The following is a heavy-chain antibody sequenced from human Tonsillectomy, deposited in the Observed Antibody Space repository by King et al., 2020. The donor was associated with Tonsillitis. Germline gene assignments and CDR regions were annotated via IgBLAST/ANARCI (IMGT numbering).Heavy chain of an antibody. CDR1: GGSLSGYY. CDR2: INHSRST. CDR3: AGGRRVRVVINPPFYYYGMDV. D-gene: IGHD3-10*01. V-gene: IGHV4-34*01. J-gene: IGHJ6*02. Sequence: VQLQQWGAGLLKPSETLSLTCAVYGGSLSGYYWSWIRQPPGKGLEWIGDINHSRSTNYSSSLKSRVTISLDKSKNQFSLRLSSVTAADTAVYYCAGGRRVRVVINPPFYYYGMDVWGQGTTVTVSS.